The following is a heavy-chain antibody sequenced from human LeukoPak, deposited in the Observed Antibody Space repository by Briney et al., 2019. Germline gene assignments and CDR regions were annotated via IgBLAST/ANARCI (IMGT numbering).Heavy chain of an antibody. J-gene: IGHJ4*02. D-gene: IGHD3-22*01. CDR3: ARGSRVWDSSGYYYLADDY. CDR2: IIPIFGTA. Sequence: SVKVSCKASGGTFSSYAISWVRQAPGQGLEWMGGIIPIFGTANYAQKFQGRVTITADESMSTAYMELSSLRSEDTAVYYCARGSRVWDSSGYYYLADDYWGQGTLVTVSS. CDR1: GGTFSSYA. V-gene: IGHV1-69*13.